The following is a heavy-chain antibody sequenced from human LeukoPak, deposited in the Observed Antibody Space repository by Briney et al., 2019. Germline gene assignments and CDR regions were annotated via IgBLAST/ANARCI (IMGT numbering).Heavy chain of an antibody. CDR3: AKIPNYGDYVPYYFDY. CDR1: GFTFSRYG. J-gene: IGHJ4*02. V-gene: IGHV3-23*01. D-gene: IGHD4-17*01. CDR2: ISGSGSTT. Sequence: GGSLRLSCAAAGFTFSRYGMSWVRQAPGKGLEWVSGISGSGSTTYYAYSVKGRFTISRDNSKNTLYVQMNSLRAEDTAVYYCAKIPNYGDYVPYYFDYLGQGTLVTVSS.